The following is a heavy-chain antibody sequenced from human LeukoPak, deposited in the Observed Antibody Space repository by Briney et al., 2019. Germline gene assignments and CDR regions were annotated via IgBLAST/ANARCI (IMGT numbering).Heavy chain of an antibody. D-gene: IGHD6-19*01. J-gene: IGHJ1*01. CDR2: IWYDGSNK. CDR3: AKDPYSSGWYESEYFQH. CDR1: GFTFSSYS. V-gene: IGHV3-33*06. Sequence: SGGSLRLSCAASGFTFSSYSMNWVRQAPGKGLEWVAVIWYDGSNKYYADSVKGRFTISRDNSKNTLYLQMNSLRAEDTAVYYCAKDPYSSGWYESEYFQHWGQGTLVTVSS.